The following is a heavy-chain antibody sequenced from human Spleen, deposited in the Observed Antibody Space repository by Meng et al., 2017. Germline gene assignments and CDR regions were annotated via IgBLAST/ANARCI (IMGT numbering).Heavy chain of an antibody. Sequence: ASVKDSCKASGYTFTGYYMHWVRQAPGQGLEWMGWINPNSGGTNYAQKFQGRVTMTGDTSISTAYMELSGLRSDDTAMYYCARDEDISAAGKLFGDYWGQGTLVTVSS. J-gene: IGHJ4*02. CDR2: INPNSGGT. CDR1: GYTFTGYY. V-gene: IGHV1-2*02. D-gene: IGHD6-13*01. CDR3: ARDEDISAAGKLFGDY.